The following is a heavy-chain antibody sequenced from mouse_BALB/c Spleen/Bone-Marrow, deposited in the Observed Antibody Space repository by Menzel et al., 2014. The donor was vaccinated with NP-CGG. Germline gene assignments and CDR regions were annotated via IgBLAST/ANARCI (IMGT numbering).Heavy chain of an antibody. CDR3: ARWGFDC. Sequence: VQLHQSGAELVKPGASVKLSCKASGYTFTSYWMHWVKQRPGQGLEWIGEINPSNGRTNYNEKFKSKATLTVDKSSSTAYMQLSSLTCGDSGVYYCARWGFDCWGQGTPRPGSS. V-gene: IGHV1S81*02. J-gene: IGHJ2*01. CDR1: GYTFTSYW. CDR2: INPSNGRT.